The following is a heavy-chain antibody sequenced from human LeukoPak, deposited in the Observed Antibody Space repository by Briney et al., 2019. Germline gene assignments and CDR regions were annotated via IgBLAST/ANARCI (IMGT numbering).Heavy chain of an antibody. CDR1: GFTFGDYA. D-gene: IGHD1-26*01. CDR3: ASGSYGAFDI. CDR2: IRSKAYGGTT. V-gene: IGHV3-49*03. J-gene: IGHJ3*02. Sequence: GGSLRLSCTASGFTFGDYAMSWFRQAPGKGLEGVGFIRSKAYGGTTEYAASVKGRFTISRDDSKSIAYLQMNSLKTEDTAVYYCASGSYGAFDIWGQGTMVTVSS.